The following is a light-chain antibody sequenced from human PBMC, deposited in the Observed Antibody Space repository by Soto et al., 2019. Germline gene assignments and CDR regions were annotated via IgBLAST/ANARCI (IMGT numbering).Light chain of an antibody. Sequence: QSALTQPASVSGSPGQSITISCTGTSSDIGGYNYVSWYQQHPGKAPKLMIYDVSNRPSGVSNRFSGSKSGNTASLTISGLQAEDEADYYCSSYTSSRSYVFGTGNKLTVL. CDR2: DVS. V-gene: IGLV2-14*01. CDR1: SSDIGGYNY. CDR3: SSYTSSRSYV. J-gene: IGLJ1*01.